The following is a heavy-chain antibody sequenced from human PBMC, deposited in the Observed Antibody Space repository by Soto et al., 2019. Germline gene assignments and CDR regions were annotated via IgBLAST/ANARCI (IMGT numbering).Heavy chain of an antibody. CDR3: ARYGSGSYRYGMDV. Sequence: GASVKVSWKASGGTFSSYTISWVLQAPGQGLEWMGGIIPIFGTANYAQKFQGRVTITADESTSTAYMELSSLRSEDTAVYYCARYGSGSYRYGMDVWGQGTTVTVSS. V-gene: IGHV1-69*13. CDR2: IIPIFGTA. CDR1: GGTFSSYT. D-gene: IGHD3-10*01. J-gene: IGHJ6*02.